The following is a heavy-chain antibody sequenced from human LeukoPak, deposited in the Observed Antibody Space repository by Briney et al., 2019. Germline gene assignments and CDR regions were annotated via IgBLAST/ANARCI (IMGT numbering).Heavy chain of an antibody. D-gene: IGHD6-13*01. CDR2: ISSSSNYI. Sequence: GGSLRLSCAASGFTFSSYSMTWVRQAPGKGLEWVSYISSSSNYIYYADSVKGRFTFSRDNAKKSLYLQMNSLRAEDTAVYYCAKDCIAAAPGHSYYYYYYMDVWGKGTTVTVSS. J-gene: IGHJ6*03. CDR3: AKDCIAAAPGHSYYYYYYMDV. CDR1: GFTFSSYS. V-gene: IGHV3-21*01.